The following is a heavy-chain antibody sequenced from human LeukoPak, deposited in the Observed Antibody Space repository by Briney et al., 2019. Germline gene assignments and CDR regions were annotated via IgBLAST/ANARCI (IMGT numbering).Heavy chain of an antibody. J-gene: IGHJ4*02. CDR2: IYSSGST. CDR1: GFTVSSNY. V-gene: IGHV3-53*01. Sequence: PGGSLRLSCAASGFTVSSNYMSWVRQAPGKGLEWVSVIYSSGSTYYADSVKGRFTISRDNSKNTLYLQMNSLTAEDTAVYYCARMNGDCGMGKAYYFDYWGQGTLVTVSS. CDR3: ARMNGDCGMGKAYYFDY. D-gene: IGHD2-21*02.